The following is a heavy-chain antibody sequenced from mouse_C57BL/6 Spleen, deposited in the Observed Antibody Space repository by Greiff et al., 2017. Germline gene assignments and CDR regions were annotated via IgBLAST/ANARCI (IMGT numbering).Heavy chain of an antibody. CDR3: ARGATGCYFDV. J-gene: IGHJ1*03. D-gene: IGHD6-1*01. CDR2: INPNNGGT. CDR1: GYTFTDYN. Sequence: VQLKESGPELVKPGASVKMSCKASGYTFTDYNMHWVKQSHGKSLEWIGYINPNNGGTSYNQKFKGKATLTVNKSYSTAYMELRSLTSEDSAVYYCARGATGCYFDVWGTGTTVTVSS. V-gene: IGHV1-22*01.